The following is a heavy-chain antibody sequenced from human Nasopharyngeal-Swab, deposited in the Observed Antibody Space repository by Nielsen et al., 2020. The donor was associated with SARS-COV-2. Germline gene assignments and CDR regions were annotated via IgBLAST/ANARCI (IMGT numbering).Heavy chain of an antibody. J-gene: IGHJ3*02. V-gene: IGHV4-39*01. CDR3: ARHGTTVTRNYAFDI. Sequence: REAPGKGLEWIGSIYYSGSTYYNPSLKSRVTISVDTSKNQFSLKLSSVTAADTAVYYCARHGTTVTRNYAFDIWGQGTMVTVSS. D-gene: IGHD4-17*01. CDR2: IYYSGST.